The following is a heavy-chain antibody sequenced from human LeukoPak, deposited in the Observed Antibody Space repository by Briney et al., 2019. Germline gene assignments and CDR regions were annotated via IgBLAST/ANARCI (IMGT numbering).Heavy chain of an antibody. CDR2: INPSGGST. V-gene: IGHV1-46*01. J-gene: IGHJ4*02. Sequence: GASVKVSCKASGYTFTSYYMHWVRQAPGQGLEWMGIINPSGGSTSYAQKFQGRVTMTRDMSTSTVYMELSSLRSEDTAVYYCAREAQQLVCDYWGQGTLVTVSS. CDR3: AREAQQLVCDY. CDR1: GYTFTSYY. D-gene: IGHD6-13*01.